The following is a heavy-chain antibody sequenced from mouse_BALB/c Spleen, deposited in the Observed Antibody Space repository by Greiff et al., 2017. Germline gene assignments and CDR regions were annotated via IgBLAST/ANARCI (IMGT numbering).Heavy chain of an antibody. CDR2: INPSTGYT. V-gene: IGHV1-7*01. CDR1: GYTFTSYW. J-gene: IGHJ1*01. CDR3: ASRRYFDV. Sequence: VQLQQSGAELAKPGASVKMSCKASGYTFTSYWMHWVKQRPGQGLEWIGYINPSTGYTEYNQKFKDKATLTADKSSSTAYMQLSSLTSEDSAVYYCASRRYFDVWGEGTTVTVSS.